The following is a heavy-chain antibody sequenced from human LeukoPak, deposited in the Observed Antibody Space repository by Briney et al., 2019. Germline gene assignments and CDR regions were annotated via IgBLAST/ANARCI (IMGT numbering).Heavy chain of an antibody. CDR3: ARGLDYGDYSGY. D-gene: IGHD4-17*01. CDR2: ISSSSTI. Sequence: GGSLRLSRAASGFTFSNYNMNWVRQAPGKGLEWVSYISSSSTIYYADSVKGRFTISRDNARNSLYLQMNSLRDEDTAVCYCARGLDYGDYSGYWGQGTLVTVSS. V-gene: IGHV3-48*02. J-gene: IGHJ4*02. CDR1: GFTFSNYN.